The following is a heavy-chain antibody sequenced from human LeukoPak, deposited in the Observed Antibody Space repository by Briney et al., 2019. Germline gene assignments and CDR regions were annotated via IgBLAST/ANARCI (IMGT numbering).Heavy chain of an antibody. V-gene: IGHV4-4*09. J-gene: IGHJ4*02. CDR3: ARRVAVAGGGWYFDY. CDR2: IYTSGST. Sequence: SETLSLTCTVSSGSISSYYWSWIRQPPGKGLEWIGYIYTSGSTNYNPSLKSRVTISVDTSKNQFSLKLSSVTAADTAVYYCARRVAVAGGGWYFDYWGQGTLVTVSS. D-gene: IGHD6-19*01. CDR1: SGSISSYY.